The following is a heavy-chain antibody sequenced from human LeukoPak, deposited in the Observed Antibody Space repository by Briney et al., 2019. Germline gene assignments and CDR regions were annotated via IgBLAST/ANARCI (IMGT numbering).Heavy chain of an antibody. CDR3: ARGGGSYIDYFDY. CDR2: IYHSGST. J-gene: IGHJ4*02. V-gene: IGHV4-30-2*01. Sequence: SETLSLTCAVSGGSISSGGYSWSWIRQPPGKGLEWIGYIYHSGSTNYNPSLKSRVTISVDTSKNQFSLKLSSVTAADTAVYYCARGGGSYIDYFDYWGQGTLVTVSS. CDR1: GGSISSGGYS. D-gene: IGHD1-26*01.